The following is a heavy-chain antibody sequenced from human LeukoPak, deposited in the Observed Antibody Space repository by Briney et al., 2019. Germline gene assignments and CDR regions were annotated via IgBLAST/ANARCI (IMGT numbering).Heavy chain of an antibody. D-gene: IGHD3-10*01. CDR3: AKDQFGSGSYSLGGMDV. CDR2: ISGDGGTT. Sequence: PGGSLRLSCAASGFTFDDHGMHWVRQTPGKGLEWVSLISGDGGTTYYADSAKGRFTISRDNSKNSLYLRMNNLRTEDTALYYCAKDQFGSGSYSLGGMDVWGQGTTVAVSS. CDR1: GFTFDDHG. V-gene: IGHV3-43*02. J-gene: IGHJ6*02.